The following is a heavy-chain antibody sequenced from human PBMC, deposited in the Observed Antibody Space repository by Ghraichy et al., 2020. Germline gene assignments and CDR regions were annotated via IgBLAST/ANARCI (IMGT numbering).Heavy chain of an antibody. CDR1: GFTFSNYA. V-gene: IGHV3-23*01. CDR3: AKSITTIFGVITDYFDY. CDR2: ISGSGGST. J-gene: IGHJ4*02. D-gene: IGHD3-3*01. Sequence: GGSLRLSCAASGFTFSNYAMNWVRQAPGKGLQWLSVISGSGGSTYSADSVKGRFTISRDNSKNTLYLQMNSLRAEDTAVYYCAKSITTIFGVITDYFDYWGQGTLVTVSS.